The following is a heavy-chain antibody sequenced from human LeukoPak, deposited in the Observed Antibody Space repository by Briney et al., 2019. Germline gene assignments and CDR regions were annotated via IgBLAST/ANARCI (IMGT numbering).Heavy chain of an antibody. CDR3: ARVYYYDSSGSDAFDI. Sequence: GASVKVSCKASGYTFTSYDINWVRQATGQGLGWMGWMNPNSGNTGYAQKFQGRGTITRNTSISTAYIEMSSLRSEDTAVYYCARVYYYDSSGSDAFDIWGQGTMVTVSS. V-gene: IGHV1-8*03. CDR1: GYTFTSYD. D-gene: IGHD3-22*01. J-gene: IGHJ3*02. CDR2: MNPNSGNT.